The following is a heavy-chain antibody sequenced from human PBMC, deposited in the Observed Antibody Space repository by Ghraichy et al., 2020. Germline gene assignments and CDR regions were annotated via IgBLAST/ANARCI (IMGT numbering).Heavy chain of an antibody. D-gene: IGHD5-12*01. J-gene: IGHJ4*02. CDR2: INPSEETT. CDR3: ARAYGGYVNYFDS. Sequence: ASVKVSCKASGYTFTSYFIHWVRQAPGQGLEWVGMINPSEETTTYTQKFQGRVTVTGDTSTNTVYMDLRSLRSEDTALYYCARAYGGYVNYFDSWGQGTLITVSS. V-gene: IGHV1-46*01. CDR1: GYTFTSYF.